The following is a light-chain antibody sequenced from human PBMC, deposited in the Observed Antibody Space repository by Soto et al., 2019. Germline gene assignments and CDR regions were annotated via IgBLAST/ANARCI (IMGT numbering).Light chain of an antibody. CDR1: QGISNS. CDR3: QQLIRFPTK. Sequence: DIQLTQSPSFLSASVGDRVTITCRASQGISNSLAWYQQKPGKAPKLLMYLASTLQSGVPPRFSGTGSGTNFTLTISSLQPEDFATYYCQQLIRFPTKFGQGTKVDIK. J-gene: IGKJ1*01. V-gene: IGKV1-9*01. CDR2: LAS.